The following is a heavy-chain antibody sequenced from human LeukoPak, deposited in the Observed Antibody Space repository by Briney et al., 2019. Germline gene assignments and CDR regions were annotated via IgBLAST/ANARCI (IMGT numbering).Heavy chain of an antibody. V-gene: IGHV4-59*01. CDR1: DDSITMYY. Sequence: SETLSLTCSVSDDSITMYYWTWVRQPPGKGLEWIGYVDHTGSTNFNPSLNGRVSISRDTTKNLFSLRLRSVTAADTAVYFCARGRVSSSTWYSTYYYYFYMDVWGKGTTVTVSS. D-gene: IGHD1-1*01. CDR2: VDHTGST. CDR3: ARGRVSSSTWYSTYYYYFYMDV. J-gene: IGHJ6*03.